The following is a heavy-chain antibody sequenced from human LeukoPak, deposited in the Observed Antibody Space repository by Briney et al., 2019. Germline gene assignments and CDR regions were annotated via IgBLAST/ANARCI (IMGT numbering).Heavy chain of an antibody. D-gene: IGHD6-13*01. CDR2: IYYSGST. CDR3: ARVLAAAGTGDDAFDI. J-gene: IGHJ3*02. V-gene: IGHV4-59*12. CDR1: GGSISSYY. Sequence: SETLSLTCTVSGGSISSYYWSWIRQPPGKGLEWIGYIYYSGSTYYNPSLKSRVTISVDRSKNQFSLKLSSVTAADTAVYYCARVLAAAGTGDDAFDIWGQGTMVTVSS.